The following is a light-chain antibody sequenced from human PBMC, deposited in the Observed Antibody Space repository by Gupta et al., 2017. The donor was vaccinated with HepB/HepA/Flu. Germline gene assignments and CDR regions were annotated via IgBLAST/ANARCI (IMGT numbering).Light chain of an antibody. V-gene: IGKV1-9*01. Sequence: DIQLTQSPSFLSTYVGDTVTITCRASQCISNYLAWYQQKPGKAPKLLIYVASTLQTGVPSRFSGSGSEAEFTLTSSSLQPEDFATYYCQLLNSYPITFGGGTKLEIK. CDR1: QCISNY. CDR3: QLLNSYPIT. CDR2: VAS. J-gene: IGKJ4*01.